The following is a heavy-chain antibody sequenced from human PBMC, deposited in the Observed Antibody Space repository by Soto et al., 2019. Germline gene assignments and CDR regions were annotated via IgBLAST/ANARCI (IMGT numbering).Heavy chain of an antibody. J-gene: IGHJ2*01. Sequence: SETLSLTSTVSGGSISGGVHSWSWIRQPPGKGLEWIGHIFDSGSTYYNPSLNSRLTISVDTSKNQFSLRLSSVTAADTAVYYCAREIMPLTNDWYFDLWGRGTLVTVSS. CDR3: AREIMPLTNDWYFDL. CDR2: IFDSGST. D-gene: IGHD2-8*01. CDR1: GGSISGGVHS. V-gene: IGHV4-30-4*01.